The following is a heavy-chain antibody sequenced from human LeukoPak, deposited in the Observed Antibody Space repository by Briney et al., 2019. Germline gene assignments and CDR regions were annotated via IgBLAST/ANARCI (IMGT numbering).Heavy chain of an antibody. CDR1: GFTFSDYY. J-gene: IGHJ5*02. D-gene: IGHD2-15*01. Sequence: PGGSLRLSCAASGFTFSDYYMSWIRQAPGKGLEWVSGINWNGGSTGYADSVKGRFTISRGNAKNSLYLQMNSLRAEDTALYHCARVSVCSGGSCYSGWFDPWGQGTLVTVSS. V-gene: IGHV3-20*01. CDR3: ARVSVCSGGSCYSGWFDP. CDR2: INWNGGST.